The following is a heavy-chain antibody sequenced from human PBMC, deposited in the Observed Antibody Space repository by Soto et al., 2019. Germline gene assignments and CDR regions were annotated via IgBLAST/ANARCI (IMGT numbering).Heavy chain of an antibody. V-gene: IGHV4-39*01. CDR1: GGSISSSSYY. CDR2: IYYSGST. CDR3: RREDIVVVPAATDVDY. Sequence: SETLSLTCTVSGGSISSSSYYWGWIRQPPGKGLEWIGSIYYSGSTYYNPSLKSRVTISVDTSKNQFSLKLSSVTAADTAVYYCRREDIVVVPAATDVDYWGQGTLVTVSS. J-gene: IGHJ4*02. D-gene: IGHD2-2*01.